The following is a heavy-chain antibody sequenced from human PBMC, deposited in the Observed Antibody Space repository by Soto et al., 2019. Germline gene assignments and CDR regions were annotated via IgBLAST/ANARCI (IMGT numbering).Heavy chain of an antibody. D-gene: IGHD2-8*01. Sequence: SETLSLTCTVSGTSISSYYRSWIRQPPGKGLEWIANIHYSGTTNYNPSLASRVTLSVDTSKNQFSLKMTSVTAADRAMYFCARYNSYAIDYWGRGTLVTVSS. CDR2: IHYSGTT. V-gene: IGHV4-59*01. CDR3: ARYNSYAIDY. J-gene: IGHJ4*02. CDR1: GTSISSYY.